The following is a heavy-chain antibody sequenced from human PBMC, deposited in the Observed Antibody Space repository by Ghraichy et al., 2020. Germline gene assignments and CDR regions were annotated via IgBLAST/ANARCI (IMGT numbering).Heavy chain of an antibody. CDR2: ISYDGSNK. V-gene: IGHV3-30-3*01. Sequence: GESLNISCAASGFTFSSYAMHWVRQAPGKGLEWVAVISYDGSNKYYADSVKGRFTISRDNSKNTLYLQMNSLRAEDTAVYYCARTGSSWYGDDAFDIWGQGTMVTVSS. CDR1: GFTFSSYA. D-gene: IGHD6-13*01. J-gene: IGHJ3*02. CDR3: ARTGSSWYGDDAFDI.